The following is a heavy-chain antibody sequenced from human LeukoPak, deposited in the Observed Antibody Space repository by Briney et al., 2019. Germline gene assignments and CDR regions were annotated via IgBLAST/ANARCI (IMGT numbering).Heavy chain of an antibody. CDR3: ARRRGIAAMSAFDI. D-gene: IGHD6-13*01. Sequence: GESLKISCQGSGYTFITYWIGWVRQMPGKGLEWMGIIFPADSDPRYSPSFQGQVTFSADKSINTAYLQFNSLKASDTAIYYCARRRGIAAMSAFDIWGQGTMVTVSS. J-gene: IGHJ3*02. CDR1: GYTFITYW. V-gene: IGHV5-51*01. CDR2: IFPADSDP.